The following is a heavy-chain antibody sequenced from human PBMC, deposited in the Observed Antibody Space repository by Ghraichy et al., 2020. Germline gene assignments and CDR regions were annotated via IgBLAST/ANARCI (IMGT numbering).Heavy chain of an antibody. D-gene: IGHD3-22*01. CDR1: GFTFSTYA. V-gene: IGHV3-23*01. Sequence: LTCAASGFTFSTYAMSWFRQAPGKGLEWVSTIGGSMTNTYYADSVKGRFTISRDNSKNTVYLQVNSLRAEDTALYYCTSNYESFGLADYWGQGALVTVSS. CDR3: TSNYESFGLADY. CDR2: IGGSMTNT. J-gene: IGHJ4*02.